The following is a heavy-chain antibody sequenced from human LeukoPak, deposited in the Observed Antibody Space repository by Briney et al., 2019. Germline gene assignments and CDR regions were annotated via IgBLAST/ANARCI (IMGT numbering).Heavy chain of an antibody. V-gene: IGHV1-46*01. CDR2: IYPRDGST. CDR1: GYTFTSNY. D-gene: IGHD2-15*01. J-gene: IGHJ4*02. Sequence: GASVKVSCKASGYTFTSNYIHWVRQAPGQGLEWMGMIYPRDGSTSYAQKFQGRVTITADESTSTAYMELSSLRSEDTAVYYCARGYCSGGSCFSVSLDYWGQGTLVTVSS. CDR3: ARGYCSGGSCFSVSLDY.